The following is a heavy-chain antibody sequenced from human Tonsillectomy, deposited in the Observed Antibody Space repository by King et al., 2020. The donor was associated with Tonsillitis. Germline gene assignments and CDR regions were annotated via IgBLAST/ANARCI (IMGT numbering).Heavy chain of an antibody. CDR1: GFSLSNARMG. J-gene: IGHJ4*02. D-gene: IGHD3-3*01. CDR2: IFSHDEK. V-gene: IGHV2-26*01. CDR3: ARMKSNSPPPYDFWSGNSANFDY. Sequence: TLKESGPVLVKPTETLTLTCTVSGFSLSNARMGVSWIRQPPGKALEWLAHIFSHDEKSYSTSLKSRLTISKDTSKSQVVLTMANMDPVDTATYYCARMKSNSPPPYDFWSGNSANFDYWGQGTLVTVSS.